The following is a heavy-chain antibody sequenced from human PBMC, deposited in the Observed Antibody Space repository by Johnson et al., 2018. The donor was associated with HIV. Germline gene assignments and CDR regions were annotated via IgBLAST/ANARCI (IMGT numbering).Heavy chain of an antibody. CDR2: INWNGGST. Sequence: VQVVESGGGVVRPGGSLRLSCAASGFTFDDYGMSWVRQAPGKGLGWVSGINWNGGSTGYADSVKGRFTISRDNAKNSLYLQMNSLRAEDMALYYCARDEASSGLGAFDIWGQGTMVTVSS. J-gene: IGHJ3*02. V-gene: IGHV3-20*04. CDR3: ARDEASSGLGAFDI. D-gene: IGHD6-19*01. CDR1: GFTFDDYG.